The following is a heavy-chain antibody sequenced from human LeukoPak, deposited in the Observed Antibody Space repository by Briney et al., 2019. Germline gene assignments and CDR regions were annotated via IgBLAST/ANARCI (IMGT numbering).Heavy chain of an antibody. CDR3: ARVASSWEYYYYYYYGMDV. J-gene: IGHJ6*02. V-gene: IGHV4-59*11. D-gene: IGHD6-13*01. Sequence: SETLSLTCTVSGGSISSHYWSWIRQPPGKGLEWIGYIYYSGSTNYNPSLKSRVTISVDTSKNQFSLKLSSVTAADTAVYYCARVASSWEYYYYYYYGMDVWGQGTTVTVSS. CDR1: GGSISSHY. CDR2: IYYSGST.